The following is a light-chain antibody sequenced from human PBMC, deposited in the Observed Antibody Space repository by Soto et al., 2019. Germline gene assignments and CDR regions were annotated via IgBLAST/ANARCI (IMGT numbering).Light chain of an antibody. V-gene: IGKV1-5*01. J-gene: IGKJ1*01. CDR2: DAS. CDR3: QRYHHYPWT. CDR1: QSINNW. Sequence: DTQMTQSPSTLPASVGDRITITCRASQSINNWLAWYQQKPGQAPKLLIPDASTLESGVPSMFSGSGSGTEFTLTISSLQPDDCATYYCQRYHHYPWTFGQGTKVETK.